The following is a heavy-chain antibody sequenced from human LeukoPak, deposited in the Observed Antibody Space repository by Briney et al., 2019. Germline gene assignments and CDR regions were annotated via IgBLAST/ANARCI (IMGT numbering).Heavy chain of an antibody. Sequence: WGSLSLSCAASGFTFSSYAMTWVRQAPGKGLEWVSAISGSGGSTYYADSVKGRFTISRDNSKNTLYLQMNSLRAEDTAVYYCAKSDSTVTTFETDWGQGTLVTVSS. J-gene: IGHJ4*02. CDR3: AKSDSTVTTFETD. CDR1: GFTFSSYA. V-gene: IGHV3-23*01. D-gene: IGHD4-11*01. CDR2: ISGSGGST.